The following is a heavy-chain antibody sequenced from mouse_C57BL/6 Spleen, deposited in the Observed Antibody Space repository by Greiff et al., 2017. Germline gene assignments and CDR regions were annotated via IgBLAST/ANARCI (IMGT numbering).Heavy chain of an antibody. J-gene: IGHJ4*01. Sequence: EVKLVESEGGLVQPGSSMKLSCTASGFTFSDYYMAWVRQVPEQGLEWVANINYDGSSTYYLDSLKSRFIISRDNAKNTLYLQMSSLKSEDSATYYCARDLLYAMDYWGQGTSVTVSS. V-gene: IGHV5-16*01. CDR1: GFTFSDYY. CDR2: INYDGSST. CDR3: ARDLLYAMDY.